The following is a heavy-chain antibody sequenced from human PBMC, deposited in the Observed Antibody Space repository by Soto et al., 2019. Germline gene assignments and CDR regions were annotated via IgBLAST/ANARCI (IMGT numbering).Heavy chain of an antibody. CDR1: GGSFSGYY. CDR3: ARARGGVQD. D-gene: IGHD3-10*01. J-gene: IGHJ1*01. V-gene: IGHV4-34*01. CDR2: LNDSGVT. Sequence: SETLSLTCAVYGGSFSGYYCSWIRQPPGKGLEWIGELNDSGVTNYNASLKSRVTISGDMSKNQFSLKLSFVTAADTAMYYCARARGGVQDWGPRTLVTVSS.